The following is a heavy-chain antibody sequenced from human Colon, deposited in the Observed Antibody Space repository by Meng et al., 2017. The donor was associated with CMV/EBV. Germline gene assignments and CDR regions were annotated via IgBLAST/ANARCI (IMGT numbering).Heavy chain of an antibody. Sequence: GGSLRLSCEASGFSVSGNYMSWVRQAPGKGLEWVSVTYSSGSTFHAASVRGRFTISRDNSKNTLYLQMNSLRAEDTAVYYCARAPPNLHHDFWSGRYYFDLWGRGTLVTVSS. J-gene: IGHJ2*01. CDR3: ARAPPNLHHDFWSGRYYFDL. CDR2: TYSSGST. D-gene: IGHD3-3*01. V-gene: IGHV3-53*01. CDR1: GFSVSGNY.